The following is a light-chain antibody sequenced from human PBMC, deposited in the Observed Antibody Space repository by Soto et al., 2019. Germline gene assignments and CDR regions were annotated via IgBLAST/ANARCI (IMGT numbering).Light chain of an antibody. CDR2: RNN. CDR3: AAWDDSLSAWV. CDR1: SSNIGSNY. V-gene: IGLV1-47*01. Sequence: QSVLTQPPSASGTPGQRVTISCSGSSSNIGSNYVYWYQQLPGTAPKLLIYRNNQRPSGVPDRFSGSKSGTSASLAISGLRSEDVADYSCAAWDDSLSAWVFGGGTKLTVL. J-gene: IGLJ3*02.